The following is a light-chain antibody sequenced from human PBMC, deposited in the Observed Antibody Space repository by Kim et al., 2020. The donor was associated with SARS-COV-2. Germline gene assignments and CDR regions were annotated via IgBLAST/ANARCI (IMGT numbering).Light chain of an antibody. CDR2: GAS. CDR1: PSLGSTY. V-gene: IGKV3-20*01. Sequence: SPGERATLSCRASPSLGSTYLAWYQQKPGQAPRLLIYGASTRAIGIPDRFSGSGSGTDFTLTISRLEPDDFAVYYCQQYGSSPRTFGQGTKVDIK. CDR3: QQYGSSPRT. J-gene: IGKJ1*01.